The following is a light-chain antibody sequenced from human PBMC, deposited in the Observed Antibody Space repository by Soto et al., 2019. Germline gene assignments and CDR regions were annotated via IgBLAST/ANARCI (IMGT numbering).Light chain of an antibody. J-gene: IGLJ3*02. Sequence: QSVLTQPPSVSAAPGQRVTISCSGSSSNLGNNYVSWYQQFPGAAPKLLIYVNDKRPSGIPDRFSGSKSGTSATLDITGLQAEDEASYHCETWDTALGGGVFGGGTKVTVL. CDR3: ETWDTALGGGV. CDR1: SSNLGNNY. V-gene: IGLV1-51*01. CDR2: VND.